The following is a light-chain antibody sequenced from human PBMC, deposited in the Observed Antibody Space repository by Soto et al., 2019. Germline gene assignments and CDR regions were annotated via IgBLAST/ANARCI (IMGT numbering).Light chain of an antibody. Sequence: SYELTQPPSVSVAPGKTARITCGGNNIGSKSVHWYQQKPGQAPVLVIYYDSDRPSGIPERFSGSNSGNTATLTISRVEAGDEADYYCQVWHSNGDHPISVLGTGTKLTVL. CDR2: YDS. V-gene: IGLV3-21*04. J-gene: IGLJ1*01. CDR3: QVWHSNGDHPISV. CDR1: NIGSKS.